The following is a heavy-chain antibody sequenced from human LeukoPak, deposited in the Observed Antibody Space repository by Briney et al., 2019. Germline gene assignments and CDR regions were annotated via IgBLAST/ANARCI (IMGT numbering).Heavy chain of an antibody. CDR1: GFSVSTHY. V-gene: IGHV3-53*01. Sequence: GGSLRLSCAASGFSVSTHYMSWVRQAPGKGLEWVSVIYNTGRTYYADSEKGRFTISIDNSKNTLFLQMNSLRADDTAVYYCARVRDGVYSGSYFDYWGQGTLATVSS. J-gene: IGHJ4*02. CDR2: IYNTGRT. D-gene: IGHD1-26*01. CDR3: ARVRDGVYSGSYFDY.